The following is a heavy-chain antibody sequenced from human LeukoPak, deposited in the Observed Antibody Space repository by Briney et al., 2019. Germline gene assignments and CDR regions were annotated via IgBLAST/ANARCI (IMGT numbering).Heavy chain of an antibody. CDR2: IYYSGST. Sequence: PSETLSLTCTVSGGSISSSSYYWGWIRQPPGKGLEWIGSIYYSGSTYYNPSLKSRVTISVDTSKNQFSLKLSSVTAADTAVYYCARQYYYDSVGAFDIWGQGTMVTVSS. J-gene: IGHJ3*02. CDR1: GGSISSSSYY. D-gene: IGHD3-22*01. V-gene: IGHV4-39*07. CDR3: ARQYYYDSVGAFDI.